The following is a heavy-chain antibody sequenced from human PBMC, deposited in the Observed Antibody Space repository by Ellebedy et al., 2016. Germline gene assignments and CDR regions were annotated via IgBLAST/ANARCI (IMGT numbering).Heavy chain of an antibody. J-gene: IGHJ4*02. CDR3: ARGGYGDWFDY. V-gene: IGHV3-30-3*01. CDR1: GFTFSSYA. CDR2: ISYDGSNK. D-gene: IGHD2-21*01. Sequence: GGSLRLSCAASGFTFSSYAMHWVRQAPGKGLEWVAVISYDGSNKYYADSVKGRFTISRDNSKNTLYLQMNSLRAEDTAVYYCARGGYGDWFDYWGQGTLVTVSS.